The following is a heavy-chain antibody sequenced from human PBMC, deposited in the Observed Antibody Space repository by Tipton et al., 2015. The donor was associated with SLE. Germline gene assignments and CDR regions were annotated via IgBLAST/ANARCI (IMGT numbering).Heavy chain of an antibody. CDR1: GFTFIRYW. CDR3: TRDFESGASGF. Sequence: GSLRLSCEASGFTFIRYWMHWVRQAPGKGLEWVSRINPESTTIGYADPVKGRSTISRDNSRNTVYLQIDSLRVEDTGVYYCTRDFESGASGFWGQGILVTVSS. V-gene: IGHV3-74*01. CDR2: INPESTTI. D-gene: IGHD7-27*01. J-gene: IGHJ4*02.